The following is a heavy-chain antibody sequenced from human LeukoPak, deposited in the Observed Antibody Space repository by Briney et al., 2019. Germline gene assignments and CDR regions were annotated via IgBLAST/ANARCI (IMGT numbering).Heavy chain of an antibody. CDR1: GGFISSYY. J-gene: IGHJ6*02. CDR3: ARGVGSSGWYYYYGMDV. CDR2: NYYSGST. Sequence: PSETLSLTCTVSGGFISSYYWSWIRQPTGKGLEWIGYNYYSGSTNYNPSLKSRVTISVDTSKNQFSLKLSSVTAADTAVYYCARGVGSSGWYYYYGMDVWGQGTTVTVSS. V-gene: IGHV4-59*01. D-gene: IGHD6-19*01.